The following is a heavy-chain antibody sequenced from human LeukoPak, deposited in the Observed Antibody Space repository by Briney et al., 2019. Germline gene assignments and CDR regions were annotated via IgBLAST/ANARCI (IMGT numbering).Heavy chain of an antibody. J-gene: IGHJ4*02. CDR3: AKGRNYGSGSSTPHYDY. V-gene: IGHV3-30*02. CDR1: GFTFRNYG. Sequence: GGSLRLSCAASGFTFRNYGMHWVRQAPGKGLEWLAFIRYDESDKYYADSVRGRFTISRDNSRNTLFLQVNSLRLEDTAVYYCAKGRNYGSGSSTPHYDYWGQGTLVIVSS. CDR2: IRYDESDK. D-gene: IGHD3-10*01.